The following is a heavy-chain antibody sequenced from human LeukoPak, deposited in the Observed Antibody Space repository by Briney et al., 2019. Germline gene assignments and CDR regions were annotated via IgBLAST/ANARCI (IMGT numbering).Heavy chain of an antibody. CDR2: ISHSGTT. D-gene: IGHD1-1*01. Sequence: SETLSLTCTVSGYSISSGYFWGWIRQSPGKGLEWIVSISHSGTTFYNPSLKSRITVSRDTSKNQFSLKVISVTAADTAAYYCTREEAGTTVDYWGQGTLVTVSS. V-gene: IGHV4-38-2*02. J-gene: IGHJ4*02. CDR1: GYSISSGYF. CDR3: TREEAGTTVDY.